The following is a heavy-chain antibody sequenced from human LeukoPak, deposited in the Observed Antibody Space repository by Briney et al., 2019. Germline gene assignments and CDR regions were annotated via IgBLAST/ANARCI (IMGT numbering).Heavy chain of an antibody. CDR2: ISAYNGNT. D-gene: IGHD3-22*01. V-gene: IGHV1-18*01. CDR3: ARGPRYYYGSSGPNFDP. J-gene: IGHJ5*02. CDR1: GYTFTSYG. Sequence: ASVKVSCKASGYTFTSYGISWVRQAPGEGLEWMGWISAYNGNTNYAQKLQGRVTMTTDTSTSTAYMELRSLRSDDTAVYYCARGPRYYYGSSGPNFDPWGQGTLVTVSS.